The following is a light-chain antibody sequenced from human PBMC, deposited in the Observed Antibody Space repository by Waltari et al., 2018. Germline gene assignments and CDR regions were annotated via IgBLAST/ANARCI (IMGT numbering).Light chain of an antibody. CDR3: QQYNNWPTFT. Sequence: EIVMTQFPATLSVSPGERATLSCRASQSVGSNLVWYQQKPGQAPRLLMYKASTRAAGFSDRFSGNGSGTEFTLTISSLQSEDFAVYYCQQYNNWPTFTFGQGTKLDIK. V-gene: IGKV3-15*01. CDR1: QSVGSN. J-gene: IGKJ2*01. CDR2: KAS.